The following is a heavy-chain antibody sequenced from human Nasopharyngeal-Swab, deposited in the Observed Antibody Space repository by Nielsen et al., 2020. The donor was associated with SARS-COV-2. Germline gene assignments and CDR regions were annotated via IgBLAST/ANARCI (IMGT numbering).Heavy chain of an antibody. D-gene: IGHD5-18*01. CDR1: GGTFSSYA. CDR2: IIPILGIA. Sequence: SVKVSCKASGGTFSSYAISWVRQAPGQGLEWMGGIIPILGIANYAQKFQGRVTITADKSTSTAYMELSSLRSEDTAVYYCARSWTAMVRRDNWFDPWGQGTLVTVSS. V-gene: IGHV1-69*10. J-gene: IGHJ5*02. CDR3: ARSWTAMVRRDNWFDP.